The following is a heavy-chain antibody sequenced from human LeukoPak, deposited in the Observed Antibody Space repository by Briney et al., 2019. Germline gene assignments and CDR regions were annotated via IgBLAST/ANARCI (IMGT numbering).Heavy chain of an antibody. Sequence: ASVKVPCKASGYTFTSYDINWVRQATGQGLEWMGWMNPNSGNTGYAQKFQGRVTITRNTSISTAYMELSSLRSEDTAVYYCARVTVAARAFDPWGQGTLVTVSS. CDR3: ARVTVAARAFDP. J-gene: IGHJ5*02. CDR1: GYTFTSYD. D-gene: IGHD6-6*01. V-gene: IGHV1-8*03. CDR2: MNPNSGNT.